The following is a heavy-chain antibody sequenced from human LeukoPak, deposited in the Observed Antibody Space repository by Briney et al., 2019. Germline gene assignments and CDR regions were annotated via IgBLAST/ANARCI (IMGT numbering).Heavy chain of an antibody. V-gene: IGHV4-4*09. CDR1: GGSISSYC. CDR3: ATSYDAKTAPYDL. J-gene: IGHJ5*02. CDR2: IYTSGRI. D-gene: IGHD3-3*01. Sequence: PSETLSLTCTVSGGSISSYCWSWVRQPPGKGLEWIGYIYTSGRIEYNPSLMSRVTMSVDTSKNQLSMELRFQTAADTAVYYCATSYDAKTAPYDLWGQGTLVTVSS.